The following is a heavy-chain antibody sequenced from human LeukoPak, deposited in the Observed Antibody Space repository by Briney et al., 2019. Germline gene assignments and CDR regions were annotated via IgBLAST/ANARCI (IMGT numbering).Heavy chain of an antibody. D-gene: IGHD3-22*01. Sequence: PGRSLRLSCAASGFTFSSYGMHWVRQAPGKGLEWVAVIWYDGSNKYYADSVKGRFTISRDNSKNTLYLQMNSLRAEDTAVYYCARALGYYDSSGYYLGYWDQGTLVTVSS. V-gene: IGHV3-33*01. CDR3: ARALGYYDSSGYYLGY. CDR1: GFTFSSYG. CDR2: IWYDGSNK. J-gene: IGHJ4*02.